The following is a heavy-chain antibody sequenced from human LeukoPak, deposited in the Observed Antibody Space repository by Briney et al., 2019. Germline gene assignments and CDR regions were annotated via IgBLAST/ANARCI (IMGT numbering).Heavy chain of an antibody. CDR3: AKDGGSLTYYFDY. J-gene: IGHJ4*02. CDR2: MNPNSGNT. V-gene: IGHV1-8*01. Sequence: ASVKVSCKASGYTFTNYDINWVRQATGQGLEWMGWMNPNSGNTGYAQKFQGRVTMTRNTSISTAYMELSSLRSEDTAVYYCAKDGGSLTYYFDYWGQGTLVTVSS. CDR1: GYTFTNYD. D-gene: IGHD1-26*01.